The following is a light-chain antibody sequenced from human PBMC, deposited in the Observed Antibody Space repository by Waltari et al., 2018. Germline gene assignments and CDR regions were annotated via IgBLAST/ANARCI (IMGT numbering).Light chain of an antibody. CDR3: ETWDSNTRV. J-gene: IGLJ3*02. CDR1: SGHRSYI. V-gene: IGLV4-60*03. Sequence: QPVLTQSSSASASLGSSVKLTCTLSSGHRSYIIAWHQQQPGEAPRYLLKLEGSGSYNKRSVVPDRFSGSSSGADRYLTISNLQSEDEADYFCETWDSNTRVFGGGTKLTVL. CDR2: LEGSGSY.